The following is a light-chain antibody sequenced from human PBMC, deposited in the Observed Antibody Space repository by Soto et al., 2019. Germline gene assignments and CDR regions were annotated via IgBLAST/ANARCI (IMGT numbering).Light chain of an antibody. CDR2: GAS. CDR3: QQYGSSPMT. J-gene: IGKJ1*01. V-gene: IGKV3-20*01. Sequence: EIVLTQSPGTLSLSPGERATLSCRASQSVSSSYLAWYQQKPGQAPRLLIYGASSRATGIPDRFSGSGSGTDFTLTISRLEPEDFAVYYCQQYGSSPMTLGQGPKV. CDR1: QSVSSSY.